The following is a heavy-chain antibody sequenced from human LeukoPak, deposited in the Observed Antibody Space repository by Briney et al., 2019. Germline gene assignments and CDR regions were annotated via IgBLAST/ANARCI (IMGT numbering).Heavy chain of an antibody. CDR3: ATDSLGIFGRT. CDR2: ISTSGLST. CDR1: GFAFGDYS. J-gene: IGHJ5*02. D-gene: IGHD3-3*01. Sequence: PGGSLRLSCAASGFAFGDYSMNWVRQAPGKGLEWVSYISTSGLSTYYADSVKGRFTISRDNAKNSLYLQTNGLRAEDTAVYYCATDSLGIFGRTWGQGTLVTVSS. V-gene: IGHV3-48*01.